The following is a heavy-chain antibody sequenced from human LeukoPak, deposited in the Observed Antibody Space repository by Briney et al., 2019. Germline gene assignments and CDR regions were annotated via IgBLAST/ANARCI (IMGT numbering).Heavy chain of an antibody. CDR2: ISYDGSNK. CDR1: GFTFSSY. CDR3: ARRQRLLWFGELLRDDYYGMDV. Sequence: GRSLRLSCAASGFTFSSYVHWVRQAPGKGREWVAVISYDGSNKYYADSVKGRFTISRDNSKNTLYLQMNSLRAEDTAVYYCARRQRLLWFGELLRDDYYGMDVWGKGTTVTVSS. D-gene: IGHD3-10*01. V-gene: IGHV3-30*04. J-gene: IGHJ6*04.